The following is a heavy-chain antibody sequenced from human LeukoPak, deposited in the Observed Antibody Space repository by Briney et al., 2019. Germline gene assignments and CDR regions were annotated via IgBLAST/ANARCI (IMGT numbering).Heavy chain of an antibody. D-gene: IGHD6-13*01. J-gene: IGHJ3*02. V-gene: IGHV4-34*01. CDR1: GFTFSSCA. CDR2: INHSGST. Sequence: GSLRLSCAVSGFTFSSCAMTWVRQPPGKGLEWIGEINHSGSTNYNPSLKSRVTISVDTSKNQFSLKLSSVTAADTAVYYCARGRDEQPFDIWGQGTMVTVSS. CDR3: ARGRDEQPFDI.